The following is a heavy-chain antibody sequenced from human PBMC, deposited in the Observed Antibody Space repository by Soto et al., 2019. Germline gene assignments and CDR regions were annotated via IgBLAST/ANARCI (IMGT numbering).Heavy chain of an antibody. CDR1: GGSISSYY. Sequence: SETLSLTCTVSGGSISSYYWSWIRQPPGKGLEWIGYIYYSGSTNYNPSLKSRVTISVDTSKNQFSLKLSSVTAADTAVYYCARDRTPYYDFWSGYYRDGADGRHNWFDPWGQGTLVTVSS. CDR2: IYYSGST. D-gene: IGHD3-3*01. V-gene: IGHV4-59*01. CDR3: ARDRTPYYDFWSGYYRDGADGRHNWFDP. J-gene: IGHJ5*02.